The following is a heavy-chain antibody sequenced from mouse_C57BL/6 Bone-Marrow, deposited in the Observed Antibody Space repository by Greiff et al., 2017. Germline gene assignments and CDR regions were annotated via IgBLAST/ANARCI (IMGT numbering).Heavy chain of an antibody. J-gene: IGHJ3*01. Sequence: QVHVKQSGAELVRPGASVKLSCKASGYTFTDYYINWVKQRPGQGLEWIARIYPGSGNTYYNEKFKGKATLTAEKSSSTAYMRLSSLTSEDSAVYFCAREVSMDCYTFAYWGQGALVTVSA. CDR1: GYTFTDYY. D-gene: IGHD2-10*02. V-gene: IGHV1-76*01. CDR3: AREVSMDCYTFAY. CDR2: IYPGSGNT.